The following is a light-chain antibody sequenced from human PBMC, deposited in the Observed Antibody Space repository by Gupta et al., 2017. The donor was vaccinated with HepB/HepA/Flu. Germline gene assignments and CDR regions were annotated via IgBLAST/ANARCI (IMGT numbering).Light chain of an antibody. V-gene: IGKV1-5*03. Sequence: DIQVTQSPSTLSASVGDRVTITCRASQSINNWLAWYQQKPGRAPRLRISKGSSLQNGVPSRFSGSGSGTEFILTISSLQPDELAAYYCQVHNNSSWTFGQGTKVDIK. CDR2: KGS. CDR1: QSINNW. CDR3: QVHNNSSWT. J-gene: IGKJ1*01.